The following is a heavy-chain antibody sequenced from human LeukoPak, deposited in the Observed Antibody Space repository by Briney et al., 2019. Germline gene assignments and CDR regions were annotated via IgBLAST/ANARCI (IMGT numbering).Heavy chain of an antibody. V-gene: IGHV1-46*01. CDR2: INPSGGST. CDR1: GYTFTSYY. CDR3: AREGTSYYYGSGSPHYYGMDV. Sequence: GASVKVSCKASGYTFTSYYMHWVRQAPGQGLEWMGIINPSGGSTSYAQKFQGRVTMTRDTSTSTVYMELSSLRSEDTAVYYCAREGTSYYYGSGSPHYYGMDVWGKGTTVTVSS. D-gene: IGHD3-10*01. J-gene: IGHJ6*04.